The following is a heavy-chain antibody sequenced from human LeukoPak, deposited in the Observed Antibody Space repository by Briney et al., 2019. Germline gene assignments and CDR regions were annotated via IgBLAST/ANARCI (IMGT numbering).Heavy chain of an antibody. J-gene: IGHJ6*02. CDR3: ASRNTYYYYYGMDV. CDR2: IYYSGNT. V-gene: IGHV4-39*01. CDR1: GGSIRSSSYS. Sequence: SETLSLTCTVFGGSIRSSSYSWGWIRQPPGKGLEWIGSIYYSGNTYNNPSLKSRVTMSVDTSKNQFSLKLSSVTAADTAVYYCASRNTYYYYYGMDVWGQGTTVTVSS.